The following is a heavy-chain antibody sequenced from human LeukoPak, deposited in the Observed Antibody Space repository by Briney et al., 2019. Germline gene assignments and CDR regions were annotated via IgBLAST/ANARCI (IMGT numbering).Heavy chain of an antibody. J-gene: IGHJ3*02. V-gene: IGHV1-3*01. CDR2: INAGNGNT. CDR3: ARAGPYYYDSSNAFDI. CDR1: GYTFTSYA. D-gene: IGHD3-22*01. Sequence: GASVKVSCKASGYTFTSYAMHWVRQAPGQRLEWMGWINAGNGNTKYSQKFQGRVTITRDTSASTAYMELSSLRSEDTAVYYCARAGPYYYDSSNAFDIWGQGTMVTVSS.